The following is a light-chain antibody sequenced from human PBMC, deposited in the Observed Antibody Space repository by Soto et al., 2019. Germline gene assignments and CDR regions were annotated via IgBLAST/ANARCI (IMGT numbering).Light chain of an antibody. Sequence: QSALTQPASVSGSPGQSITISCTGTSSDVGSYNLVSWYQQHPGKAPKLMIYEGSKRPSGVSNRFSGSKSGNTASLTISGLQAEDEADYYCCSFAGTGTFGGYVFGTGTKLTVL. V-gene: IGLV2-23*03. CDR1: SSDVGSYNL. J-gene: IGLJ1*01. CDR3: CSFAGTGTFGGYV. CDR2: EGS.